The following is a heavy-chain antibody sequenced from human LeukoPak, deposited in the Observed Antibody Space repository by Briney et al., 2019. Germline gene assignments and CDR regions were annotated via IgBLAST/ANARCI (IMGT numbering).Heavy chain of an antibody. CDR2: INAGNGNT. V-gene: IGHV1/OR15-3*02. CDR1: GYTFTGYY. J-gene: IGHJ4*02. CDR3: ARALLRYFDWLLFDY. D-gene: IGHD3-9*01. Sequence: VASVKVSCKASGYTFTGYYMHWVRQAPGQGLEWMGWINAGNGNTKYSQEFQGRVTTTRDMSTSTVYMELSSLRSEDTAVYYCARALLRYFDWLLFDYWGQGTLVTVSS.